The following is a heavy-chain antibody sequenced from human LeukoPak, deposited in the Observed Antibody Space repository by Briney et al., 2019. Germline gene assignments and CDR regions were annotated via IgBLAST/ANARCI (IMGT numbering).Heavy chain of an antibody. CDR2: IYYSGST. D-gene: IGHD3-22*01. Sequence: PSETLSLTCTVSGGSISSYYWSGIRQPPGKGLEWIGYIYYSGSTNYNPSLKSRVAISVDTSKNQFSLKLSSVTAADTAVYYCARVDYYDSSGYYNWFDPWGQGTLVTVSS. V-gene: IGHV4-59*01. CDR1: GGSISSYY. CDR3: ARVDYYDSSGYYNWFDP. J-gene: IGHJ5*02.